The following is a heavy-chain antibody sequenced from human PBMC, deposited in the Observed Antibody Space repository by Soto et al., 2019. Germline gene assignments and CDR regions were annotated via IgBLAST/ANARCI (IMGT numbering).Heavy chain of an antibody. D-gene: IGHD6-13*01. CDR3: AKDSSSWYYFDY. J-gene: IGHJ4*02. CDR1: GFTFSSYA. Sequence: GGSLILSCAASGFTFSSYAMSWVRQAPGKGLEWVSAISGSGGSTYYADSVKGRFTISRDNSKNTLYLQMNSLRAEDTAVYYCAKDSSSWYYFDYWGQGTLVTVSS. V-gene: IGHV3-23*01. CDR2: ISGSGGST.